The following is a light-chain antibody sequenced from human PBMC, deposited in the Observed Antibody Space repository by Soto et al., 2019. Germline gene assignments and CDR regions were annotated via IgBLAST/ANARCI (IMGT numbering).Light chain of an antibody. V-gene: IGKV3-15*01. CDR3: QQYNSWLWT. Sequence: EIVMAQSPATLSVSPGEGATLSCRASQSVSSKLAWYHQKPGKAPRILIYGASSRATGIPARFSGSGSGTDFTLIISSLQSEDSAVYYCQQYNSWLWTFGQGTKVEIK. CDR1: QSVSSK. J-gene: IGKJ1*01. CDR2: GAS.